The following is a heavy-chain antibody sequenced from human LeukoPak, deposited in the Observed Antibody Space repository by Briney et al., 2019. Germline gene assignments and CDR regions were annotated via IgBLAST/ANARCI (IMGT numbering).Heavy chain of an antibody. J-gene: IGHJ6*02. CDR3: ARDTSGSYYDYYYYGMDV. V-gene: IGHV1-18*01. CDR2: ISAYNGNT. D-gene: IGHD1-26*01. CDR1: GYTFTGYG. Sequence: ASVKVSCKASGYTFTGYGISWVRQAPGQGLEWMGWISAYNGNTNYAQKLQGRVTMTTDTSTSTAYMELRSLRSDDTAVYYCARDTSGSYYDYYYYGMDVWGQGTTVTVSS.